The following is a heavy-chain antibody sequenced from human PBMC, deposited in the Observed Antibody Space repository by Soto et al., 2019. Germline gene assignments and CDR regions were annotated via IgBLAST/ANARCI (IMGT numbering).Heavy chain of an antibody. Sequence: EVQLVESGGGLVQPGGSLRLSCAASESIVSSNYMSWVRQAPGKGLEWVSVIYNGVSTYYADSVKGRFTISRDNSKNMLYFQMNSLRAEDTAGYYCARDNAAVGIYGMDVWGQGTAVTVSS. V-gene: IGHV3-66*01. CDR1: ESIVSSNY. CDR2: IYNGVST. J-gene: IGHJ6*02. D-gene: IGHD6-13*01. CDR3: ARDNAAVGIYGMDV.